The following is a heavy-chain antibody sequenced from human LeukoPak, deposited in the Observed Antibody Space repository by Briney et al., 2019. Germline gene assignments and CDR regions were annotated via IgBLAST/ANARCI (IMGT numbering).Heavy chain of an antibody. CDR3: ARELLDTAMVPIYYYYYMDV. CDR2: IYTSGST. D-gene: IGHD5-18*01. V-gene: IGHV4-61*02. J-gene: IGHJ6*03. CDR1: GGSISSGSYY. Sequence: SQTLSLTCTVSGGSISSGSYYWSWIRQPAGKGLEWIGRIYTSGSTNYNPSLKSRVTISVDTSKNQFSLKLSSVTAADTAVYYCARELLDTAMVPIYYYYYMDVWGKGTTVTVSS.